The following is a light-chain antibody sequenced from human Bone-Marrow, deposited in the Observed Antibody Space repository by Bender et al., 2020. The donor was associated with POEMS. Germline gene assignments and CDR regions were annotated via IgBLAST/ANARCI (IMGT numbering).Light chain of an antibody. J-gene: IGLJ3*02. CDR1: SSDVGGHNR. V-gene: IGLV2-23*01. CDR3: CSFARGGTWGTWV. CDR2: EDD. Sequence: QSALTQPPSVSGSPGQSVTISCTGTSSDVGGHNRVSWYQQRPGQAPKLIICEDDKRPSGVSSRFSGSKSANTASLRISDLQTEDEADYCCCSFARGGTWGTWVFGGGTRLTVL.